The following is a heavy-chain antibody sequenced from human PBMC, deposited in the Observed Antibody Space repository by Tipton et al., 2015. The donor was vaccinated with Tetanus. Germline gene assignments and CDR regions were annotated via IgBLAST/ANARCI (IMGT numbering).Heavy chain of an antibody. CDR2: IFPMFGKT. V-gene: IGHV1-69*04. CDR1: GYTFNTFG. CDR3: ARDRCSDVTCYFEMGG. J-gene: IGHJ4*02. D-gene: IGHD2-15*01. Sequence: QSGPEVKKPGASVKVSCKASGYTFNTFGISWVRQAPGQGLEWMGRIFPMFGKTNYAQKFQGRVTITADKSTYTAYMELSSLTSEDTAVYYCARDRCSDVTCYFEMGGWGQGTLVTVSS.